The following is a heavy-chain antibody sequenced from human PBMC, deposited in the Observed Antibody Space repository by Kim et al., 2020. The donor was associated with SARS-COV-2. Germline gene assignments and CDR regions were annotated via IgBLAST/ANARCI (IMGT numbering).Heavy chain of an antibody. D-gene: IGHD3-3*01. J-gene: IGHJ4*02. V-gene: IGHV3-64*01. Sequence: ANSVKGRFTISRENSKNTLYRQMGSLRAEDMAVDYCARGRIWSGYYYLSHWGQGTLVTVSS. CDR3: ARGRIWSGYYYLSH.